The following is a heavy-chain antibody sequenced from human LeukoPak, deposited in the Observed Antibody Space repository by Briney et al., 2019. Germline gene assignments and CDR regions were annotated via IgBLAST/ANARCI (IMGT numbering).Heavy chain of an antibody. CDR3: AKSHYYGSGRPTKYGMDV. J-gene: IGHJ6*02. CDR2: ISSSSSTI. D-gene: IGHD3-10*01. Sequence: GGSLRLSCAASGFTFSSYSMNWVRQAPGKGLEWVSYISSSSSTIYYADSVKGRFTISRDNAKNSLYLQMNSLRAEDTAVYYCAKSHYYGSGRPTKYGMDVWGQGTTVTVSS. V-gene: IGHV3-48*01. CDR1: GFTFSSYS.